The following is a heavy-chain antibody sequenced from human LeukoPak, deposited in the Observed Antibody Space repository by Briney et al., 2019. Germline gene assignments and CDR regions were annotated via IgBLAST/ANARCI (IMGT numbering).Heavy chain of an antibody. CDR2: IDWDYDK. V-gene: IGHV2-70*11. Sequence: SGPTLVNPTQTLTLTCTFSGFSLSTSGMCVSWIRQPPGKALEWLACIDWDYDKYYITSLKTRLTISKDTSKNQVVLTMTNMDPVDTATYYCARYSGSYYYFDYWGQGTLVTVSS. D-gene: IGHD1-26*01. CDR1: GFSLSTSGMC. J-gene: IGHJ4*02. CDR3: ARYSGSYYYFDY.